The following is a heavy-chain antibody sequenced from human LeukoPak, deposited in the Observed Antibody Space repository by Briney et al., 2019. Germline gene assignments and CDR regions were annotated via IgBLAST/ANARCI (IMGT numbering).Heavy chain of an antibody. CDR2: INTNTGNP. Sequence: GASVTVSCTASGYTFTSYAMNWVRQAPGQGLELMGWINTNTGNPTYAQGFTGRFVFSLDTSVSTAYLQISSLKAEDTAVYYCARDSRPHYYYGMDVWGQGTTVTVSS. CDR1: GYTFTSYA. V-gene: IGHV7-4-1*02. J-gene: IGHJ6*02. CDR3: ARDSRPHYYYGMDV.